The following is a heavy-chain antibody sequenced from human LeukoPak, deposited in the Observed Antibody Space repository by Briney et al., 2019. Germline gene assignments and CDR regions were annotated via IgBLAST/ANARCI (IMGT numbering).Heavy chain of an antibody. J-gene: IGHJ5*02. CDR1: GGSISSYS. V-gene: IGHV4-59*01. CDR3: ARGRKRFDP. CDR2: IYYSGST. Sequence: ASETLSLTCTVSGGSISSYSWSWIRQPPGKGLEWIGYIYYSGSTSYSPSLKSRVTITVDTSKNQVSLKANSVTAADTAVYYCARGRKRFDPWGQGTLVTVSS.